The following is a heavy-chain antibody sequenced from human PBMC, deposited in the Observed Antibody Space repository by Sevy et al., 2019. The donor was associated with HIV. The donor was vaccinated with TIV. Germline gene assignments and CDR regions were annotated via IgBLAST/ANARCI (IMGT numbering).Heavy chain of an antibody. CDR2: IRKDGSEN. CDR1: GFTFSNYW. J-gene: IGHJ6*02. D-gene: IGHD2-2*01. V-gene: IGHV3-7*03. Sequence: GGSLRLSCAASGFTFSNYWMSWVRQAPGKGLEWVANIRKDGSENYDVDSVKGRLTISRDNANNSLFLQMNSLRAEDTALYYCARDCSSTSCLWGLDVWGQGTTVTVSS. CDR3: ARDCSSTSCLWGLDV.